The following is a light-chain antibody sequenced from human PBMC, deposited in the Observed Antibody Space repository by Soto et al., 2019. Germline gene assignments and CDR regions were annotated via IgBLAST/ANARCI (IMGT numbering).Light chain of an antibody. J-gene: IGKJ1*01. Sequence: IVMTPSPATLSVSPGERATLYCRASQSVSSNLAWYQQTPGQAPRLLIYGASTRATGIPARFSGSGSGTEFSLTISSLQSEDFAVYYCQQYNNWPQTFGQGTKVDI. CDR1: QSVSSN. V-gene: IGKV3-15*01. CDR3: QQYNNWPQT. CDR2: GAS.